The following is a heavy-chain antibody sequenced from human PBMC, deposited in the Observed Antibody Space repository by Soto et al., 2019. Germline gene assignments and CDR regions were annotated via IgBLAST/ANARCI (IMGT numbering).Heavy chain of an antibody. J-gene: IGHJ4*02. CDR2: IWYDGSNK. CDR3: ARDGDTGPYDY. Sequence: QVQLVESGGGVVQPGRSLRLSCAASGFTFSSYGMHWVRQAPGKGLEWVAVIWYDGSNKYYADSVKGRFTISRDNSKNTRYLQMNSLRAEDTAVYYCARDGDTGPYDYWGQGTLVTVSS. V-gene: IGHV3-33*01. CDR1: GFTFSSYG. D-gene: IGHD5-18*01.